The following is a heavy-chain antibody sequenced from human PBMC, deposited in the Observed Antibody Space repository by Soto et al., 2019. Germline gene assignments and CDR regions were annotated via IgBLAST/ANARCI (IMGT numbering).Heavy chain of an antibody. D-gene: IGHD2-15*01. CDR1: GFTFSTYV. V-gene: IGHV3-23*01. Sequence: GGSLRLSCAASGFTFSTYVMSWVRQAPGKGLEWVSTISGSAGSTYYADSVKGRFTISRDNSKNTLYLQMNSLSAEDTAVYYWAKEEAAATVDYWGQGTLVTVSS. CDR3: AKEEAAATVDY. J-gene: IGHJ4*02. CDR2: ISGSAGST.